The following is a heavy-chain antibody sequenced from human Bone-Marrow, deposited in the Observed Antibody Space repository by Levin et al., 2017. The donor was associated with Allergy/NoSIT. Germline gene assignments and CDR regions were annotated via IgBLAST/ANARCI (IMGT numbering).Heavy chain of an antibody. V-gene: IGHV3-30-3*01. Sequence: LSLTCAASGFTFSSYAMHWVRQAPGKGLEWVAVISYDGSNKYYADSVKGRFTISRDNSKNTLYLQMNSLRAEDTAVYYCARSLGYSYGLSTNDAFDIWGQGTMVTVSS. CDR3: ARSLGYSYGLSTNDAFDI. CDR1: GFTFSSYA. J-gene: IGHJ3*02. CDR2: ISYDGSNK. D-gene: IGHD5-18*01.